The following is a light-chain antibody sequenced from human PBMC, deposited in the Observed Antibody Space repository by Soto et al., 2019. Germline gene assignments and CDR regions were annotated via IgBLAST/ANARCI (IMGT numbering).Light chain of an antibody. CDR3: SSYTGSSTYV. J-gene: IGLJ1*01. CDR1: SSDVGGYDY. CDR2: DVS. Sequence: QSVLTQPASVSGSPGQSITISCTGTSSDVGGYDYVSWYQQHPGEGPKLMIYDVSNRPSGVSNRFSGSKSGNTASLTISGLQAEDEADYYCSSYTGSSTYVFGSGTKV. V-gene: IGLV2-14*01.